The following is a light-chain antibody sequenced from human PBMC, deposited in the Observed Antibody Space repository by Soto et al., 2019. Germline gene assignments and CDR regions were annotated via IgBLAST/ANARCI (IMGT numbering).Light chain of an antibody. Sequence: QSALTQPASVSGSPGQSITISCTGTSSDVGAYNYVSWFQQYPGKAPKLMIYDVSNRPSGVSNRFSGSKSGNTASPTISGLQAEDGADYYCCSYTSSRTYVFVTGTKVTVL. V-gene: IGLV2-14*01. J-gene: IGLJ1*01. CDR2: DVS. CDR1: SSDVGAYNY. CDR3: CSYTSSRTYV.